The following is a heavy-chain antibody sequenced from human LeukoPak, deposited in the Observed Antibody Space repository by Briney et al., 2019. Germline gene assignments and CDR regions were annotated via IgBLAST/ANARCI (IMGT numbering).Heavy chain of an antibody. J-gene: IGHJ4*02. D-gene: IGHD3-10*01. CDR1: GFTFSSYW. CDR2: IKQDGSEK. V-gene: IGHV3-7*01. CDR3: ARAPAYYYGSGSYYFDY. Sequence: GGSLRLSCAASGFTFSSYWMSWVRQAPGKGLEWVANIKQDGSEKYYVDSVKGRFTISRDNAKNSLYLQMNSLRAEDTAVYYCARAPAYYYGSGSYYFDYWGQGNLVTVSS.